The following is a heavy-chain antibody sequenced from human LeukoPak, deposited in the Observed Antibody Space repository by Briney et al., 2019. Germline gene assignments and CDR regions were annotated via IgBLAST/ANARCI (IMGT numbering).Heavy chain of an antibody. V-gene: IGHV3-43*01. D-gene: IGHD5-12*01. CDR2: ISWDGGIT. CDR3: AKDSNTGGYSFDS. Sequence: GGSLRLSCAASGFTFHHYSMHWVRQPPGKGLEWVSLISWDGGITYYADSVRDRFTISRDNSKNSLSLEMNSLRTEDTALYYCAKDSNTGGYSFDSWGQGTLVTVSS. CDR1: GFTFHHYS. J-gene: IGHJ4*02.